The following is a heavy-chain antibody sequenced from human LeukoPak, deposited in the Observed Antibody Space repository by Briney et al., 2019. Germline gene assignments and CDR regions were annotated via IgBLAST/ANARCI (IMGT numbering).Heavy chain of an antibody. CDR3: ARDLTVVRGYFDY. CDR1: GYTFTGYY. D-gene: IGHD4-23*01. J-gene: IGHJ4*02. V-gene: IGHV1-2*02. CDR2: INPNSGGA. Sequence: ASVKVSCKASGYTFTGYYMHWVRQAPGQGLEWMGWINPNSGGANYAQKFQGRVTMTRDTCISTAYMELSRLRSDDTAVYYCARDLTVVRGYFDYWGQGTLVTVSS.